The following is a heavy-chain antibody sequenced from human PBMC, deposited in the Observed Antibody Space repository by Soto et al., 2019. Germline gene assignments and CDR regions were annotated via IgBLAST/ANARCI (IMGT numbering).Heavy chain of an antibody. J-gene: IGHJ4*02. CDR3: ARQRTSVVTQAYFDV. CDR1: GDSISSRSYY. CDR2: IYYSGST. Sequence: SETLSLTCTVTGDSISSRSYYWGWIRQPPGKGLEWIGSIYYSGSTYNNPSLRSRVSMSIDTSKDQFSLKLKSVTAADTALYFCARQRTSVVTQAYFDVWGPGXLVTAPQ. V-gene: IGHV4-39*01. D-gene: IGHD2-21*02.